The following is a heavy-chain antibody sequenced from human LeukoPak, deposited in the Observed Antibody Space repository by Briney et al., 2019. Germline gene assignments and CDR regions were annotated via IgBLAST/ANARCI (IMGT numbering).Heavy chain of an antibody. Sequence: GGSLRLSCAASGFTFDDYAMHWVRQAPGKGLEWVSGISWNSGSIGYADSVKGRFTISRDNAKNSLYLQMNSLRAEDTALYYCAKDRGYSGYDLGPYYYYGMDVWGQGTTVTVSS. CDR2: ISWNSGSI. J-gene: IGHJ6*02. CDR1: GFTFDDYA. D-gene: IGHD5-12*01. CDR3: AKDRGYSGYDLGPYYYYGMDV. V-gene: IGHV3-9*01.